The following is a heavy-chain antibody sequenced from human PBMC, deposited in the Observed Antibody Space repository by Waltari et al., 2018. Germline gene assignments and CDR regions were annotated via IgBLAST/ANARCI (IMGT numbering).Heavy chain of an antibody. CDR2: IYYSGST. V-gene: IGHV4-59*01. CDR3: ARAHGGYDYDYYYYYMDV. Sequence: QVQLQESGPGLVKPSETLSLTCTVSGGSISSYYWSWIRQPPGQGLEWIGYIYYSGSTNYNPSLKSRVTISVDTSKNQFSLKLSSVTAADTAVYYCARAHGGYDYDYYYYYMDVWGKGTTVTVSS. CDR1: GGSISSYY. J-gene: IGHJ6*03. D-gene: IGHD5-12*01.